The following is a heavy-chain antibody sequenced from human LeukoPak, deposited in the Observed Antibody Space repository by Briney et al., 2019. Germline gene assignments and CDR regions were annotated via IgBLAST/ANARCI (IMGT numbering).Heavy chain of an antibody. CDR2: IKQDGSVQ. CDR3: ARKWAVAGSSYFDY. CDR1: GFTFSNYW. V-gene: IGHV3-7*03. J-gene: IGHJ4*02. D-gene: IGHD6-19*01. Sequence: PGGSLRLSCTASGFTFSNYWMSWVRKAPGKGLNGVANIKQDGSVQYYVDSVKGRFTISRDNAKNSLYLQMNSLRAEDTAVYYCARKWAVAGSSYFDYWGQGTLVTVSS.